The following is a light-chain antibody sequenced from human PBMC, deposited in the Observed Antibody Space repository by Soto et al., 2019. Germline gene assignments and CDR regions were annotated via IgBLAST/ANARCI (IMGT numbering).Light chain of an antibody. CDR3: QQYNSHSWT. J-gene: IGKJ1*01. V-gene: IGKV1-5*03. Sequence: DIQMTQSPSTLSASVGDSVTITCRASQSISNWLAWYQQKPGKAPKFLIYKASNLESGVPSRFSGSGSGTEFTLTISSLQPDDFATYYCQQYNSHSWTFGQGTKVEIK. CDR1: QSISNW. CDR2: KAS.